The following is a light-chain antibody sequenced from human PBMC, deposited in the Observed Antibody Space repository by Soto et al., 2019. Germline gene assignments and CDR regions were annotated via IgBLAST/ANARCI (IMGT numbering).Light chain of an antibody. CDR3: QHRDNWPLT. CDR2: DAS. J-gene: IGKJ4*01. Sequence: EIALTQSPATLALSPGQRATLSCRASQNIDTYLAWYQQKPGQAPRLLIYDASNRATGIPARFSGSGSGTDFTLTISSLEPEDFAIYYCQHRDNWPLTFGGGTKVEI. CDR1: QNIDTY. V-gene: IGKV3-11*01.